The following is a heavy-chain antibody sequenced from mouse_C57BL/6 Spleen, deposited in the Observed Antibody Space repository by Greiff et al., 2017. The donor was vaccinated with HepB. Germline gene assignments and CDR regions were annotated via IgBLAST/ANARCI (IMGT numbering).Heavy chain of an antibody. V-gene: IGHV3-1*01. CDR3: ARDGNYEDWYFDV. CDR1: GYSITSGYD. CDR2: ISYSGST. J-gene: IGHJ1*03. Sequence: EVKLQESGPGMVKPSQSLSLTCAVTGYSITSGYDWHWIRHFPGNKLEWMGYISYSGSTNYNPSLKSRISITHDTSKNHFFLKLNSVTTEDTATYYCARDGNYEDWYFDVWGTGTTVTVSS. D-gene: IGHD2-1*01.